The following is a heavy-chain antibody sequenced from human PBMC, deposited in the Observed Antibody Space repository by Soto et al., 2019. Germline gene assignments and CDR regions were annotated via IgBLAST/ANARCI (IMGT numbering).Heavy chain of an antibody. D-gene: IGHD5-18*01. V-gene: IGHV4-34*01. CDR3: ARGRGTATERIDY. CDR1: GGSFSGYY. CDR2: INHSGST. J-gene: IGHJ4*02. Sequence: SETLSLTCAVYGGSFSGYYWSWIRQPPGKGLEWIGEINHSGSTNYNPSLKSRVTIPVDTSKNQFSLKLSSVTAADTAVYYCARGRGTATERIDYWGQGTLVTVSS.